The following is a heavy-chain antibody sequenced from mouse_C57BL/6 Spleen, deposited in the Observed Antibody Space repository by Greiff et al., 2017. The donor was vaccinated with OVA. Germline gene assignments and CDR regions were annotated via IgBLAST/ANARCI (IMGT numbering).Heavy chain of an antibody. J-gene: IGHJ1*03. Sequence: EVKLVESGGGLVKPGGSLKLSCAASGFTFSDYGMHWVRQAPEKGLEWVAYISSGSSTIYYADTVKGRFTISRDNAKNTLFLQMTSLRSEDTAMYYCARVGDLWYFDVWGTGTTVTVSS. CDR2: ISSGSSTI. CDR1: GFTFSDYG. CDR3: ARVGDLWYFDV. V-gene: IGHV5-17*01.